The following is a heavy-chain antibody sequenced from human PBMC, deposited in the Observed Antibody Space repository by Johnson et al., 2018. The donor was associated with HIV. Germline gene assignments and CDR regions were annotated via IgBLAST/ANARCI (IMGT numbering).Heavy chain of an antibody. D-gene: IGHD1-26*01. V-gene: IGHV3-30*02. CDR2: IRYDETNK. J-gene: IGHJ3*02. CDR1: GFTFSSYA. Sequence: QVQLVESGGGVVQPGRSLRLSCEASGFTFSSYAMHWVSQARGQGLEWVAFIRYDETNKDYADSVKGRFTISSDSSKNTLFLQMNSLRVDDTAVYYCARGPPLQWELRGNAFDIWGQGTMVTVSS. CDR3: ARGPPLQWELRGNAFDI.